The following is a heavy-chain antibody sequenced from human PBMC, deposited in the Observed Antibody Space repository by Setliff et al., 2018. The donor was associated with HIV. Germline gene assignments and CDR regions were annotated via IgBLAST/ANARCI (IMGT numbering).Heavy chain of an antibody. V-gene: IGHV4-39*01. D-gene: IGHD2-15*01. J-gene: IGHJ4*02. CDR2: IYYSGST. CDR3: ARFTVVRDY. CDR1: GGSISNSRYY. Sequence: PSETLSLTCTVSGGSISNSRYYWSWIRQPPGKGLEWIGSIYYSGSTNYNPSLKSRVTISIDTSKNQFSLNLTSVTAADTAVYYCARFTVVRDYWGQGTLVTVSS.